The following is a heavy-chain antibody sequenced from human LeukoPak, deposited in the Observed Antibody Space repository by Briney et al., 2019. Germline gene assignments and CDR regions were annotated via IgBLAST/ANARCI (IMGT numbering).Heavy chain of an antibody. CDR2: IYYSGST. J-gene: IGHJ4*02. V-gene: IGHV4-30-4*01. CDR1: GGSISSGDYY. Sequence: SETLSLTCTVSGGSISSGDYYWSWIRQPPGKGLEWIGYIYYSGSTYYNPSLKSRVTISVDTSKNQFSLKLSSVTAADAAVYYCARGDILTGYYKPPPGYWGQGTLVTVSS. CDR3: ARGDILTGYYKPPPGY. D-gene: IGHD3-9*01.